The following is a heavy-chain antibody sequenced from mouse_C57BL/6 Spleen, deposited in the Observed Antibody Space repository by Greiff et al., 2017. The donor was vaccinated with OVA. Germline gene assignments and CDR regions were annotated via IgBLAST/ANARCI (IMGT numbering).Heavy chain of an antibody. CDR2: ISSGSSTI. Sequence: EVKLEESGGGLVKPGGSLKLSCAASGFTFSDYGMHWVRQAPEKGLEWVAYISSGSSTIYYAATVKGRFTITMSNDKHTLFLQITSLRSEDTAMYYCARRYDGYDVGYAMDYWGQGTSVTVSS. CDR3: ARRYDGYDVGYAMDY. D-gene: IGHD2-3*01. V-gene: IGHV5-17*01. J-gene: IGHJ4*01. CDR1: GFTFSDYG.